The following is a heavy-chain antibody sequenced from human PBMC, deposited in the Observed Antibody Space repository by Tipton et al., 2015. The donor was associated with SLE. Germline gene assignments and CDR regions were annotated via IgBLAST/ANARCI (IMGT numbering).Heavy chain of an antibody. V-gene: IGHV1-69*05. CDR2: IIPIFGTA. CDR3: ARGIDCLGCFQH. Sequence: QSGAEVKKPGSSVKVSCKASGGTFSSYTINWVRQAPGQGLEWMGGIIPIFGTANYAQKFQDRVTITTDESTSTAYMELSRLRSDDTAVYYCARGIDCLGCFQHWGQGTLVTVSS. J-gene: IGHJ1*01. CDR1: GGTFSSYT. D-gene: IGHD2-21*01.